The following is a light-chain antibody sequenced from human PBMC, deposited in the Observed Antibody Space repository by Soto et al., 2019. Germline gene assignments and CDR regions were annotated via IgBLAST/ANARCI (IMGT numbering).Light chain of an antibody. Sequence: EIVLTQSPGTLSLSPGERAALSCRASQSVSSSYLAWYQQKPGQAPRLLIYGASSRATGIPDRFSGSGSGTDFILTISILEPADFAMYYCQQYAGTPRTFGQGTKVEIK. J-gene: IGKJ1*01. CDR2: GAS. CDR3: QQYAGTPRT. V-gene: IGKV3-20*01. CDR1: QSVSSSY.